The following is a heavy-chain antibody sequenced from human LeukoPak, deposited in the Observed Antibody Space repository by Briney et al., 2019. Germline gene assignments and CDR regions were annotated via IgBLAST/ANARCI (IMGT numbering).Heavy chain of an antibody. D-gene: IGHD5-18*01. J-gene: IGHJ4*02. V-gene: IGHV1-46*01. CDR2: INPSGGDT. CDR3: ARGEGYSSGYGDN. Sequence: ASSVKVSCKASGYSFTRYYMHGVRQAPGQGRELMGAINPSGGDTRYAQKFQGSVPMTRDTSTSTVYMALSRLTSDDTAVYYCARGEGYSSGYGDNWGQGTLVTVSS. CDR1: GYSFTRYY.